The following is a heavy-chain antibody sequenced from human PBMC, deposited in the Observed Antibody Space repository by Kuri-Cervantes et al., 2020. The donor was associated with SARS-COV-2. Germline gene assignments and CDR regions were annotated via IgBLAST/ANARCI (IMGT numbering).Heavy chain of an antibody. J-gene: IGHJ3*02. CDR1: GFTFSSYS. CDR3: ARVAEGLQWLGHDDAFDI. V-gene: IGHV3-21*01. D-gene: IGHD6-19*01. Sequence: GESLKISCAASGFTFSSYSMNWVRQAPGKGLEWVSSISSSSSYIYYADSVKGRFTISRDNAKNSLYLQMNSLRAEDTAVYYCARVAEGLQWLGHDDAFDIWGQGTMVTVSS. CDR2: ISSSSSYI.